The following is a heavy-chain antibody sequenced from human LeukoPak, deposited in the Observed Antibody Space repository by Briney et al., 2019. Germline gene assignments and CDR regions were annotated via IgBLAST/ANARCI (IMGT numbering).Heavy chain of an antibody. J-gene: IGHJ4*02. D-gene: IGHD5-18*01. CDR2: IIPIFGTA. CDR3: ARARGYSYGPFDY. Sequence: SVKVSCKASGGTFSSYAISWVRQAPGQGLEWMGGIIPIFGTANYAQKFQGRVTITADRSTSTAYMELSSLRSEDTAVYYCARARGYSYGPFDYWGQGTLVTVSS. V-gene: IGHV1-69*06. CDR1: GGTFSSYA.